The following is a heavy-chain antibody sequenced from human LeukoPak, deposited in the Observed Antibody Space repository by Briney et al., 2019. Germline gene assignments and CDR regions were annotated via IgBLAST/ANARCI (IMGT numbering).Heavy chain of an antibody. Sequence: SVKVSCKASGGTFSSYAISWVRQAPGQGLEWMGGIIPIFGTANYAQEFQGRVTITADESTSTAYMELSSLRSEDTAVYYCASSARWLLYYYGMDVWGQGTTVTVSS. CDR3: ASSARWLLYYYGMDV. D-gene: IGHD5-24*01. V-gene: IGHV1-69*13. CDR2: IIPIFGTA. J-gene: IGHJ6*02. CDR1: GGTFSSYA.